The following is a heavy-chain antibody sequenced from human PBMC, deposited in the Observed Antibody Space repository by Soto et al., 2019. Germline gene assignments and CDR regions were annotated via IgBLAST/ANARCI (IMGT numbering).Heavy chain of an antibody. CDR1: GFTCSSYA. CDR2: ISGSGGST. D-gene: IGHD3-3*01. Sequence: GGSLRLSCAASGFTCSSYAMSWARQAPGKGLEWVSAISGSGGSTYYADSVKGRFTISRDNSKNTLYLQMNSLRAEDTAVYYCAKHPYYDFWSGYYSSPPYFDYWSQGTLVTVSS. CDR3: AKHPYYDFWSGYYSSPPYFDY. V-gene: IGHV3-23*01. J-gene: IGHJ4*02.